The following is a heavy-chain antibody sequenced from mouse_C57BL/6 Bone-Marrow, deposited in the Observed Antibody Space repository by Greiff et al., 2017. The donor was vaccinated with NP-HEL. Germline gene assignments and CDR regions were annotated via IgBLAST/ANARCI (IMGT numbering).Heavy chain of an antibody. CDR3: VRIYDGYYGFAY. Sequence: EVQGVESGGGLVQPKGSLKLSCAASGFSFNTYAMNWVRQAPGKGLEWVARIRSKSNNYATYYADSVKDRFTISRDDSESMLYLQMNNLKTEDTAMYYCVRIYDGYYGFAYWGQGTLVTVSA. V-gene: IGHV10-1*01. J-gene: IGHJ3*01. D-gene: IGHD2-3*01. CDR1: GFSFNTYA. CDR2: IRSKSNNYAT.